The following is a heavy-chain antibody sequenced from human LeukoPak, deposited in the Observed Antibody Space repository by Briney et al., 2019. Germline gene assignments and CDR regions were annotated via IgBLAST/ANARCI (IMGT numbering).Heavy chain of an antibody. J-gene: IGHJ6*02. CDR2: IIPIFGTA. D-gene: IGHD2-2*01. V-gene: IGHV1-69*13. CDR1: GGTFSSYA. Sequence: ASVKVSCKASGGTFSSYAISWVRQAPGQGLEWMGGIIPIFGTANYAQKFQGRVTITADESTSTAYMELSSLRSEDTAVYYCARGVVVPAARDYYYYGMDVWGQGTTVTVSS. CDR3: ARGVVVPAARDYYYYGMDV.